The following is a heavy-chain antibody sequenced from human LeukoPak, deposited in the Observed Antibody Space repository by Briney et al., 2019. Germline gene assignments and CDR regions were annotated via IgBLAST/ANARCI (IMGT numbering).Heavy chain of an antibody. CDR3: AREASDSSGYYGGTPFDI. CDR2: IYYSGST. V-gene: IGHV4-31*03. Sequence: SETLSLTCTVSGGSISSGGYYWSWIRQYPGKGLEWIGYIYYSGSTYYNPSLKSRVTISVDTSKNQFSLKLSSVTAADTAVYYCAREASDSSGYYGGTPFDIWGQGTMVTVSS. J-gene: IGHJ3*02. D-gene: IGHD3-22*01. CDR1: GGSISSGGYY.